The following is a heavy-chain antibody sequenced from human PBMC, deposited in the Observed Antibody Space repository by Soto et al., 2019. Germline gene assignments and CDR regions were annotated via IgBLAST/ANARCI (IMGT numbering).Heavy chain of an antibody. CDR3: VRPRYEDSGTPFDY. J-gene: IGHJ4*02. V-gene: IGHV3-74*01. D-gene: IGHD1-1*01. CDR2: IDGDGSIT. Sequence: EVQLVESGGGLVQPGGSLRLSCAASGFTFSSYWMHWVRQAPGKGLVWVSQIDGDGSITTYADSVKGRFTISRDNAKNTLFPQLNSLRAEDTAIYYCVRPRYEDSGTPFDYSGQGTLVTVAS. CDR1: GFTFSSYW.